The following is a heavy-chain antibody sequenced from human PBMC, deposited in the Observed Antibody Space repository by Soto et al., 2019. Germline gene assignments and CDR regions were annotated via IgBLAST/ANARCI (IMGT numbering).Heavy chain of an antibody. CDR3: ARARKGSGSDYYYHYGMDV. V-gene: IGHV4-34*01. J-gene: IGHJ6*04. D-gene: IGHD3-3*01. Sequence: SETLSLTCSVYGGSFSDYYWSWIRQPPGKGLEWIGEINHSGSTNYNPSLKSRVTITVHTSKNQFSLKLSSVTAADTAVYYCARARKGSGSDYYYHYGMDVWGKGTTVTVSS. CDR1: GGSFSDYY. CDR2: INHSGST.